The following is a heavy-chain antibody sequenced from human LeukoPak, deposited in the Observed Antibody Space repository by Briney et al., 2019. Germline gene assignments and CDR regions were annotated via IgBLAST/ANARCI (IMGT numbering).Heavy chain of an antibody. D-gene: IGHD6-13*01. CDR1: GYTFTGYY. Sequence: ASVKVSCKASGYTFTGYYMHWVRQAPGQGLEWMGWINPNSGGTNYAQKFQGRVTMTRDTSISTAYMELSRLRSDDTAVYYCARDPSSIAAAALDYWGQGTLVTVSS. CDR2: INPNSGGT. J-gene: IGHJ4*02. V-gene: IGHV1-2*02. CDR3: ARDPSSIAAAALDY.